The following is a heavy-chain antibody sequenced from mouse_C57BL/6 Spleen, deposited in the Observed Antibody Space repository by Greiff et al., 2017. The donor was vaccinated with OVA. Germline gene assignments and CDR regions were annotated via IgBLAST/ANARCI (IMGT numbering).Heavy chain of an antibody. J-gene: IGHJ3*01. CDR2: INPNNGGT. V-gene: IGHV1-22*01. CDR3: ARSDYYYGSSPLAY. CDR1: GYTFTDYN. Sequence: EVKLEESGPELVKPGASVKMSCKASGYTFTDYNMHWVKQSHGKSLEWIGYINPNNGGTSYNQKFKGKATLTVNKSSSTAYMELSSLTSEDSAVYYCARSDYYYGSSPLAYWGQGTLVTVSA. D-gene: IGHD1-1*01.